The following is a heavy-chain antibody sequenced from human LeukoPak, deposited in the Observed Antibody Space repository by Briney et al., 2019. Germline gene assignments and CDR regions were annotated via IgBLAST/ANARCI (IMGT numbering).Heavy chain of an antibody. CDR3: ARDRRYCSSTSCYDAFDI. Sequence: PGGSLRLSCAASGFTFSSYAMHWVRQAPGKGLEWVAVISYDGSNKYYADSVKGRFTISRDNSKNTLYLQMNSLRAEDTAVYYCARDRRYCSSTSCYDAFDIWGQGTMVTVSS. D-gene: IGHD2-2*01. CDR2: ISYDGSNK. V-gene: IGHV3-30-3*01. J-gene: IGHJ3*02. CDR1: GFTFSSYA.